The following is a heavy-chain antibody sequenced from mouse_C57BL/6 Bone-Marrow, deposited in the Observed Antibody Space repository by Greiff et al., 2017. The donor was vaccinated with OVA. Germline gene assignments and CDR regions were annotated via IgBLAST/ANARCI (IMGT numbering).Heavy chain of an antibody. CDR3: ARHYSNWYFDV. Sequence: QVQLQQSGTELFQPVASLKLPCNAPGYSFPNSWTRWAKPRPGHGLDWIGDIYPGGGYTNYNEKFKGKATLTADKSSSTAYMQFSSLTSEDSDIYYCARHYSNWYFDVWGTGTTVTVSS. CDR2: IYPGGGYT. D-gene: IGHD2-5*01. J-gene: IGHJ1*03. CDR1: GYSFPNSW. V-gene: IGHV1-63*01.